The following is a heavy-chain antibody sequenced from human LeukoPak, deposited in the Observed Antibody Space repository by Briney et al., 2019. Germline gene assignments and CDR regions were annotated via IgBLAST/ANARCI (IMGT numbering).Heavy chain of an antibody. D-gene: IGHD1-26*01. J-gene: IGHJ4*02. CDR2: IYRSGST. V-gene: IGHV4-30-2*01. CDR3: ARGASYGRSDFDF. CDR1: GGSISSGDHS. Sequence: SETLSLTCAVSGGSISSGDHSWSWIRQPPGKGLEWIGYIYRSGSTYYNPSLKSRVSISIDRSNNQFSLRLTSVTAADTAVYYCARGASYGRSDFDFWGRGTLVIVSS.